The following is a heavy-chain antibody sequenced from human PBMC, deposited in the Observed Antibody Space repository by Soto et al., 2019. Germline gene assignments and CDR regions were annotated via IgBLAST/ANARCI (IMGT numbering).Heavy chain of an antibody. CDR3: TTVSRGYYYYYYMDV. CDR2: IKSKTDGGTT. J-gene: IGHJ6*03. Sequence: GGSLRLSCAASGFTFSNAWMSWVRQAPGKGLEWVGRIKSKTDGGTTDYAATVKGRFTISRDDSKNTLYLQMNSLKTEDTAVYYCTTVSRGYYYYYYMDVWGKGTTVTVSS. CDR1: GFTFSNAW. D-gene: IGHD3-10*01. V-gene: IGHV3-15*01.